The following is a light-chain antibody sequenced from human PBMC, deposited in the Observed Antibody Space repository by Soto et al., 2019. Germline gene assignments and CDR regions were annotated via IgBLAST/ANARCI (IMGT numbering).Light chain of an antibody. CDR1: QSVRSN. CDR2: GAS. Sequence: IVMTQSPATLSASPGERATLSCRASQSVRSNLAWYQQKPGQAPRLLIYGASTRATGIPARFSGSGSGTEFTLSIGSLQSEDFAVYYCQQYNEWPPTFGQGTKVDIK. V-gene: IGKV3-15*01. CDR3: QQYNEWPPT. J-gene: IGKJ1*01.